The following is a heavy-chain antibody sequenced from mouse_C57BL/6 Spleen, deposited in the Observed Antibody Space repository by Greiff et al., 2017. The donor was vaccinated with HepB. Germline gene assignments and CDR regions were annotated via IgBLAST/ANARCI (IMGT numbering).Heavy chain of an antibody. Sequence: EVKLVESGGGLVKPGGSLKLSCAASGFTFSSYAMSWVRQTPEKRLEWVATISDGGSYTYYPDNVKGRFTISRDNAKNNLYLQMSHLKSEDTAMYYCARDSYAMDYWGQGTSVTVS. V-gene: IGHV5-4*01. J-gene: IGHJ4*01. CDR2: ISDGGSYT. CDR3: ARDSYAMDY. CDR1: GFTFSSYA.